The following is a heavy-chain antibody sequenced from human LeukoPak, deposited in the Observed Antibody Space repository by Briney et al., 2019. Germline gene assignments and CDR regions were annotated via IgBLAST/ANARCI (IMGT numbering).Heavy chain of an antibody. CDR1: GFTLSSYA. D-gene: IGHD3-10*01. CDR3: AKVMKGSERLTMVRGVIIKTAGLYYMDV. Sequence: VGSLRLSCAASGFTLSSYAMSWVRQAPGKGLEWVSSISASGGSTNYADSVKGRFTISRDNSKHSVYLQMNSLRAEDTAVYYCAKVMKGSERLTMVRGVIIKTAGLYYMDVWGKGTTVTVSS. V-gene: IGHV3-23*01. CDR2: ISASGGST. J-gene: IGHJ6*03.